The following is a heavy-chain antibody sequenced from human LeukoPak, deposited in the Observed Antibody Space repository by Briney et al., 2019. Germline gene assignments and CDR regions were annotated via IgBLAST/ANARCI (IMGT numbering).Heavy chain of an antibody. CDR3: AKDNKDSSGWYIFFDY. V-gene: IGHV3-23*01. Sequence: GGSLRLSCAASGFTFSSYAMSWVRQAPGKGLEWGSAISGSGGSTYYADSVKGRFTISRDNSKNTLYLQMNSLRAEDTAVYYCAKDNKDSSGWYIFFDYWGQGTLVTVSS. CDR1: GFTFSSYA. D-gene: IGHD6-19*01. CDR2: ISGSGGST. J-gene: IGHJ4*02.